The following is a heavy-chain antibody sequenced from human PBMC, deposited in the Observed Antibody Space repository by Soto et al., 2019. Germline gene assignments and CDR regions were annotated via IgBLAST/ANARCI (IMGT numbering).Heavy chain of an antibody. CDR2: IKQDGSEK. J-gene: IGHJ4*02. CDR3: ARDGKQWLVPNFDY. D-gene: IGHD6-19*01. CDR1: GFTFSSYW. Sequence: ESGGGLVQPGGSLRLSCAASGFTFSSYWMSWVRQAPGKGLEWVANIKQDGSEKYYVDSVKGRFTISRDNAKNSLYLQMNSLRAEDTAVYYCARDGKQWLVPNFDYWGQGTLVTVSS. V-gene: IGHV3-7*03.